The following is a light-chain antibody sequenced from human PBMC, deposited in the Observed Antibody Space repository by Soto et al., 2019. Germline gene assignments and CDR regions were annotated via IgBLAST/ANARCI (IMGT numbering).Light chain of an antibody. V-gene: IGKV3-15*01. CDR1: QSVSSN. J-gene: IGKJ2*01. CDR2: GAS. CDR3: QQYNNWPYT. Sequence: EIVMTQSPATLSVSPGERATLSCRASQSVSSNLAWYQQKPGQAPRLLIHGASTRATGIPDRFSGSGSGTEFTLTISSLQSEDFAVYYCQQYNNWPYTFGQGTKLEIK.